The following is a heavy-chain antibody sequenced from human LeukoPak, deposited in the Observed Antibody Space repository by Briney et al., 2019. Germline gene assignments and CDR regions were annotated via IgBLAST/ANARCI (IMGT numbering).Heavy chain of an antibody. CDR1: GGSISSHY. CDR3: ARRGYSPRDAFDI. Sequence: SETLSLTCTVSGGSISSHYWSWIRQPPGKGLEWIGYIYYSGSTNYNPSLKSRVTISVDTSKNQFSLKLSSVTAADTAVYYCARRGYSPRDAFDIWGQGTMVTVSS. V-gene: IGHV4-59*08. J-gene: IGHJ3*02. CDR2: IYYSGST. D-gene: IGHD5-18*01.